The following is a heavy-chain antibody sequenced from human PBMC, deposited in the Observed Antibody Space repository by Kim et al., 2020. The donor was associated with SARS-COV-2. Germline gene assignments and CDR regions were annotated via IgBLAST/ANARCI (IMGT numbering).Heavy chain of an antibody. J-gene: IGHJ4*02. D-gene: IGHD2-2*01. V-gene: IGHV5-10-1*01. CDR1: GYSFTSYW. Sequence: GESLKISCKGSGYSFTSYWISWVRQMPGKGLEWMGRIDPSDSYTNYSPSFQGHVTISADKSISTAYLQWSSLKASDTAMYYCARSEGYWSSTSCYYFDYWGQGTLVTVSS. CDR3: ARSEGYWSSTSCYYFDY. CDR2: IDPSDSYT.